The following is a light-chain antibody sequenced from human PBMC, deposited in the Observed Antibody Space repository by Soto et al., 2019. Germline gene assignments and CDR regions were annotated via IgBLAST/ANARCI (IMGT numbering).Light chain of an antibody. CDR2: EVS. CDR1: SSDVGGYNY. CDR3: SSVAGSNNVV. V-gene: IGLV2-8*01. Sequence: QSALTQPPSASGSPGQSVTISCTGTSSDVGGYNYVSWYQQHPGKAPKLMIYEVSKRPSGVPDRFSGSKSGTTASLTVSGRQAEDAAVYYCSSVAGSNNVVFGGGTKVTVL. J-gene: IGLJ2*01.